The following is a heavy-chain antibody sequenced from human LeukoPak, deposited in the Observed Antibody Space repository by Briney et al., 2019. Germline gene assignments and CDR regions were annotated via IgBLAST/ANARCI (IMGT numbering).Heavy chain of an antibody. Sequence: GESLKISCKASGYSFTSYWIGWVRQMPGKGLEWIGSIYPGDSDTRYSPSFQGQIIISADQSTSTAYLQTSSLKPSDTAIYYCAKHCRAGRGKQYYFDYWGQGALVTVSS. V-gene: IGHV5-51*01. CDR2: IYPGDSDT. CDR3: AKHCRAGRGKQYYFDY. CDR1: GYSFTSYW. D-gene: IGHD6-25*01. J-gene: IGHJ4*02.